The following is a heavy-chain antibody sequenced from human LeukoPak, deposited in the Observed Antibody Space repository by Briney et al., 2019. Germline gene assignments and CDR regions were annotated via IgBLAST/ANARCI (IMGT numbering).Heavy chain of an antibody. J-gene: IGHJ4*02. D-gene: IGHD3-9*01. CDR3: ARSLYVLRYFDWLLLGY. Sequence: GASVKVSCKASGYTFTGYYMHWVRQAPGQGLEWMGWINPNSGGTNYAQKFQGWVTMTRDTSISTAYMELSRLRSDDTAVYYCARSLYVLRYFDWLLLGYWGQGTLVTVSS. CDR2: INPNSGGT. CDR1: GYTFTGYY. V-gene: IGHV1-2*04.